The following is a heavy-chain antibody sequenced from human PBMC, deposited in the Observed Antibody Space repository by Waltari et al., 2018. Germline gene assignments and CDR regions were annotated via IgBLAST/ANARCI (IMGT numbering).Heavy chain of an antibody. CDR3: ARSLHVFKAAAGMFDY. V-gene: IGHV4-39*01. D-gene: IGHD6-13*01. Sequence: QLQLQESGPGLVKPSGTLSLTCTVSDDPISSGDDYWGWLRQPPGKGLEWIGSIYYSGTTSYNPSLRSRVTMSVDTSKKQFSLKLSSVTAADTAVYYCARSLHVFKAAAGMFDYWGQGTLVTVSS. J-gene: IGHJ4*02. CDR1: DDPISSGDDY. CDR2: IYYSGTT.